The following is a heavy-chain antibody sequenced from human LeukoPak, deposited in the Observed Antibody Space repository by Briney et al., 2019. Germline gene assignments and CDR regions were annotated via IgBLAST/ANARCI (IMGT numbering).Heavy chain of an antibody. D-gene: IGHD3-10*01. V-gene: IGHV4-59*08. Sequence: SETLSLTCTVSGGSINSYFWSWIRQPPGKGLEWIGSIYHSGSTYYNPSLKSRVTISVDTSKNQFSLKLSSVTAADTAVYYCARLWFGESPWADPWGQGTLVTVSS. CDR1: GGSINSYF. CDR3: ARLWFGESPWADP. J-gene: IGHJ5*02. CDR2: IYHSGST.